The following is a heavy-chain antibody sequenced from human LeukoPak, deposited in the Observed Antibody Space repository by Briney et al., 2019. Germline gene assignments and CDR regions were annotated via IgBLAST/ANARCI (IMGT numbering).Heavy chain of an antibody. J-gene: IGHJ4*02. V-gene: IGHV4-4*07. D-gene: IGHD6-13*01. CDR3: AKSPYVGIAGPVTDYFDY. Sequence: SETLSLTCTVSGGSIIGHYWNWIRQPAGKGLEWIGRIYSSGNTNYNPSLKSRVTISVDMSKNQFSLKMSSVTATDTAIYFCAKSPYVGIAGPVTDYFDYWGQGALVTVSS. CDR1: GGSIIGHY. CDR2: IYSSGNT.